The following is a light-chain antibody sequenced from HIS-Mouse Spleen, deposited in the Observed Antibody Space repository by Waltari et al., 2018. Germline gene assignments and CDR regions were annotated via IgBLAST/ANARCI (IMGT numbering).Light chain of an antibody. CDR3: YSTDSSGNHRV. V-gene: IGLV3-10*01. J-gene: IGLJ2*01. Sequence: SYELTQPPSVSVSPGQTARITCSGDALPKKYAYWYQQKSGQAPVLVIYEDSKRPSGILERFSGSSSGTMATLTISGAQVVDEADYYCYSTDSSGNHRVFGGGTKLTVL. CDR1: ALPKKY. CDR2: EDS.